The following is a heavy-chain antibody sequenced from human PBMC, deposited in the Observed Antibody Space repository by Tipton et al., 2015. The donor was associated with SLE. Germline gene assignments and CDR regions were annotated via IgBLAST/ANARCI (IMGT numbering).Heavy chain of an antibody. J-gene: IGHJ3*02. CDR3: ARDSFSLRESSARDPGAFDI. V-gene: IGHV4-39*07. CDR2: IYYSGST. D-gene: IGHD3-22*01. CDR1: GDSITSHY. Sequence: TLSLTCTVSGDSITSHYWGWIRQPPGKGLEWIVSIYYSGSTYYNPSLKSRVTISVDTSKNQFSLKLSSVTAADTAVYYCARDSFSLRESSARDPGAFDIWGQGTMVTVSS.